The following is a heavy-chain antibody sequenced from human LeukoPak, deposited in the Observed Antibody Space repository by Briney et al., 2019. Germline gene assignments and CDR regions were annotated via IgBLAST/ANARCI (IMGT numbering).Heavy chain of an antibody. Sequence: SETLSLTCIVSGGPISTHYWSWSRQPPGKGLEWIGYNDYSGSTNYNPSLKSRVTISVDTSKNQFSLKLNPVTAADTAVYYCARGATSRGTYYMDVWGKGTTVTVSS. J-gene: IGHJ6*03. CDR3: ARGATSRGTYYMDV. CDR2: NDYSGST. CDR1: GGPISTHY. D-gene: IGHD3-10*01. V-gene: IGHV4-59*11.